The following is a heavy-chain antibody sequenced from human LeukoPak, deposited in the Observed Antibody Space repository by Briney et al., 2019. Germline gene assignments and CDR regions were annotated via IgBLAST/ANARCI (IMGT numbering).Heavy chain of an antibody. Sequence: PGGSLRLSCAASGFTFSSYWMHCVRHAPGKGLVWVSRINNDGSSTPYADSVKGRFTISRDNAKNTLYLQMNSLRAEDTAVYYCARSTHGCHDYWGQGTLVTVSS. CDR1: GFTFSSYW. J-gene: IGHJ4*02. D-gene: IGHD2-2*01. V-gene: IGHV3-74*01. CDR3: ARSTHGCHDY. CDR2: INNDGSST.